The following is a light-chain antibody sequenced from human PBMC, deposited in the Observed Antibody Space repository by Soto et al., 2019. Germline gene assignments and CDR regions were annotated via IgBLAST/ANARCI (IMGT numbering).Light chain of an antibody. Sequence: DVQLTQSPSSLSASVGDSLILTCRASQTVTSYLNWYQQKPGKAPKLLIYAASTLQSGVPSRFSGSGSGTEFTLTIISLQPEDFATYYCQQSYRFPKTFGRGTKVDIK. CDR1: QTVTSY. CDR2: AAS. J-gene: IGKJ1*01. CDR3: QQSYRFPKT. V-gene: IGKV1-39*01.